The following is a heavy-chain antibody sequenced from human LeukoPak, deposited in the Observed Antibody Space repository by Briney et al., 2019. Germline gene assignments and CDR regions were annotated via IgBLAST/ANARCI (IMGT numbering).Heavy chain of an antibody. V-gene: IGHV3-49*04. CDR2: IRSKAYGGTT. J-gene: IGHJ6*02. CDR1: GFTLGDYA. CDR3: TRDAGYSSGWYGSFYYYYYGMDV. Sequence: GGSVRLSCTASGFTLGDYAMSWVRQAPGKGLEWVGFIRSKAYGGTTEYAASVKGRFTISRDDSKSIAYLQMNSLKTEDTAVCYCTRDAGYSSGWYGSFYYYYYGMDVWGQGTTVTVSS. D-gene: IGHD6-19*01.